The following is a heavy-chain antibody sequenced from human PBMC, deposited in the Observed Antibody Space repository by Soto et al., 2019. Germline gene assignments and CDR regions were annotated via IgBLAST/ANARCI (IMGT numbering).Heavy chain of an antibody. CDR2: IIPIFGTA. D-gene: IGHD3-22*01. Sequence: SVKVSCKASRGTFSSYAISWVRQAPGQGLEWMGGIIPIFGTANYAQKFQGRVTITADESTSTAYMELSSLRSEDTAVYYCASGDYDSSGYPDYYYYYGMDVWGQGTTVTVSS. V-gene: IGHV1-69*13. J-gene: IGHJ6*02. CDR3: ASGDYDSSGYPDYYYYYGMDV. CDR1: RGTFSSYA.